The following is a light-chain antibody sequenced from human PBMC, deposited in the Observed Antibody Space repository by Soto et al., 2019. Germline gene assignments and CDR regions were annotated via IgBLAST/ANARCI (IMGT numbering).Light chain of an antibody. Sequence: QSALTQPASVSGSPGQSITISCTGTSSDIGSQNFVSWHQQRPGKAPKFIIYGVTNRPSWVSNRFSGSKSGNTASLTISGLQADDEADYYCSSYSTSYTWVFGGGTKLTVL. CDR3: SSYSTSYTWV. CDR1: SSDIGSQNF. J-gene: IGLJ3*02. CDR2: GVT. V-gene: IGLV2-14*01.